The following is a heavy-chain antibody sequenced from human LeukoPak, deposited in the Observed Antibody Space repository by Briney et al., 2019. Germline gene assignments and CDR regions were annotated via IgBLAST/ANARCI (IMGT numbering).Heavy chain of an antibody. V-gene: IGHV1-2*02. Sequence: ASVKVSCKASGYTFTVYYMHLVRQAPGQGLEWMGCINPNSGGTKYAQKFQGGVTLTRDTSISTAYMELSRLRSDDTAVYYCARGETVYGGAIVYWGQGTLVTVSS. D-gene: IGHD3-16*02. CDR2: INPNSGGT. CDR1: GYTFTVYY. J-gene: IGHJ4*02. CDR3: ARGETVYGGAIVY.